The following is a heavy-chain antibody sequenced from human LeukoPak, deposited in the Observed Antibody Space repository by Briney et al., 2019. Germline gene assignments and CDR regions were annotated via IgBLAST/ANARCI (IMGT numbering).Heavy chain of an antibody. Sequence: GGSLRLSCAASGYTFSDYSVNWVRQVPGKGLEWVSSISNSGTYIYYADSVKGRFTISRDNAKNSLFLQMNSLRAEDTAVYYCVSGNDPDYVWGTYRLDAFDIWGEGTMDSVSS. J-gene: IGHJ3*02. CDR3: VSGNDPDYVWGTYRLDAFDI. CDR1: GYTFSDYS. CDR2: ISNSGTYI. V-gene: IGHV3-21*01. D-gene: IGHD3-16*02.